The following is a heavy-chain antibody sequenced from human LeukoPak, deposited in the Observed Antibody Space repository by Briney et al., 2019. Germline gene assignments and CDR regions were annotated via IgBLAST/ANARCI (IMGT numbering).Heavy chain of an antibody. CDR2: FSGCCDST. CDR3: ASIRSGYYGPRDYYFDY. V-gene: IGHV3-23*01. Sequence: GESLTLSCAAAGLTFSSYAMRWVSQAARKGMEWDSSFSGCCDSTLDADSANGRFTIYTDKSKNTPHLQMNSLRAEDTAIYLCASIRSGYYGPRDYYFDYWGQGTLVTVSS. CDR1: GLTFSSYA. J-gene: IGHJ4*02. D-gene: IGHD3-22*01.